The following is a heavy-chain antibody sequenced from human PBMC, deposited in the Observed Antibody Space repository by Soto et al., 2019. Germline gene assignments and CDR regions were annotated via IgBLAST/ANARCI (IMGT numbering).Heavy chain of an antibody. V-gene: IGHV1-69*13. CDR2: IIPIFGTA. CDR1: GGTFSSYA. Sequence: SVKVSCKASGGTFSSYAISWVRQAPGQGLEWMGGIIPIFGTANYAQKFQGRVTITADESTSTAYMELSSLRSEDTAVYYCARVESGERNYYYYYGMDVWGQGTTVTVSS. CDR3: ARVESGERNYYYYYGMDV. J-gene: IGHJ6*02.